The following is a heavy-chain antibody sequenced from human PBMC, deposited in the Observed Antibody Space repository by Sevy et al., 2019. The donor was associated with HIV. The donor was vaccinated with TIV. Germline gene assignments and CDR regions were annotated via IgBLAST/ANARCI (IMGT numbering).Heavy chain of an antibody. CDR1: GYTFTGYY. CDR3: ARMEGKGWTLIDY. J-gene: IGHJ4*02. D-gene: IGHD2-15*01. CDR2: INPNSGGT. V-gene: IGHV1-2*02. Sequence: ASVKVSCKASGYTFTGYYMHWVRQAPGQGLEWMGWINPNSGGTNYAQKFQGRVTMTRDTSISTAYMELSRLRSDDTAVYYCARMEGKGWTLIDYWGQGTLVTVSS.